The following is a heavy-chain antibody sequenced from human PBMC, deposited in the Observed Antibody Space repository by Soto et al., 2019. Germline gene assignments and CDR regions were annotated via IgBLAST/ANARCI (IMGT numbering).Heavy chain of an antibody. J-gene: IGHJ2*01. V-gene: IGHV1-69*02. Sequence: QVQLVQSGAEVKKPGSSVKVSCKASGGTFSSYTISWVRQAPGQGLEWMGRIIPILGIANYAQKFQGRVTITADNSPSTAYMELSSLRSEDTAVYYCATKEMTTVTTSLWYFDLWGRGTLVTVSS. CDR1: GGTFSSYT. CDR3: ATKEMTTVTTSLWYFDL. D-gene: IGHD4-17*01. CDR2: IIPILGIA.